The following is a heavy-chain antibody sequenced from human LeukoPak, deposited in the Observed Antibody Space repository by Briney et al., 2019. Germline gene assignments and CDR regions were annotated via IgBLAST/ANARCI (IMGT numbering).Heavy chain of an antibody. V-gene: IGHV3-7*03. J-gene: IGHJ4*02. CDR2: IWQDGSDK. CDR1: GFTFSGYW. CDR3: ARDGSGWYF. Sequence: GGSLRLSCAASGFTFSGYWMSWVRQAPGKGLEWVANIWQDGSDKYYVDSVKGRFTISRDNTKNSLYLQMNSLRAEDTAVYYCARDGSGWYFWGQGTLVTVSS. D-gene: IGHD6-19*01.